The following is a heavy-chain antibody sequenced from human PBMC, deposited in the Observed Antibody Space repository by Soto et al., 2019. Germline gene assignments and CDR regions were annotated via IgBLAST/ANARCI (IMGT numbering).Heavy chain of an antibody. D-gene: IGHD3-16*02. V-gene: IGHV3-23*01. J-gene: IGHJ2*01. CDR1: GFTFPDYA. Sequence: EVQLLESGGGLVQPGGSLRLSCAASGFTFPDYAMSWVRQAPGKGLEWVSGIRGSGVIIYYAASVKGRFTISTDNSNNSVYLQINSLRAADTAVYHCPTDIGPPVISAYPCHYFDLGGSGPLVPAS. CDR3: PTDIGPPVISAYPCHYFDL. CDR2: IRGSGVII.